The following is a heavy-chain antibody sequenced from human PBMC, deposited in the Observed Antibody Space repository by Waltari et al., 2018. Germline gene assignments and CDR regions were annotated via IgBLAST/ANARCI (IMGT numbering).Heavy chain of an antibody. CDR2: MNPNSGNT. D-gene: IGHD6-13*01. J-gene: IGHJ6*02. V-gene: IGHV1-8*01. CDR1: GYTFTSYD. CDR3: ARGDSSSWYPYYYYDMDV. Sequence: QVQLVQSGAEVKKPGASVKVSRKASGYTFTSYDINWVRQATGQGLEWMGWMNPNSGNTGYAQKFQGRVTMTRNTSISTADMELSSLRSEDTAVYYCARGDSSSWYPYYYYDMDVWGQGTTVTVSS.